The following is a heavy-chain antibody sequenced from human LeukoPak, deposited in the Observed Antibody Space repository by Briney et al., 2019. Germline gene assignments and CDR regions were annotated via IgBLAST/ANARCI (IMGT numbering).Heavy chain of an antibody. V-gene: IGHV1-8*01. CDR2: MNPNSGNT. CDR1: GYTFTSYD. J-gene: IGHJ6*02. D-gene: IGHD4-11*01. Sequence: GASVKVSCKASGYTFTSYDINWVRQATGQGLEWMGWMNPNSGNTGYAQKFQGRVTMTRNTSISTAYMELSSLRSEDTAVYYCAGGAVHDYTGYYYYGMDVWGQGTTVTVSS. CDR3: AGGAVHDYTGYYYYGMDV.